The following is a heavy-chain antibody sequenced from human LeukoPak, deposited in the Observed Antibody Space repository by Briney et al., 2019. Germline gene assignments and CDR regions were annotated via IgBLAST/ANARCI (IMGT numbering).Heavy chain of an antibody. CDR2: MRNDGSQI. D-gene: IGHD3-3*01. CDR3: AKDMGRRIFGVAYDAFHI. CDR1: GFTFSNYD. J-gene: IGHJ3*02. V-gene: IGHV3-30*02. Sequence: GGSLRLSCVASGFTFSNYDMHWVRQAPGKGLEWVASMRNDGSQIYHADSVKGRFTISRDNSKNTLYLQMSSLRVEDTAIYYCAKDMGRRIFGVAYDAFHIWGQGTMVTVSS.